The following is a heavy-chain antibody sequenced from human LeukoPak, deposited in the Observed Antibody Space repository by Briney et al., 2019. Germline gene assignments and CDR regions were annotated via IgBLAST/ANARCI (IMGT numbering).Heavy chain of an antibody. Sequence: GGSLRLSCAASGFTFSSCSMNWVRQAPGKGLEWVAFIRYDGSNKYYADSVKGRFTISRDNSKNTLYLQMNSLRAEDTAVYYCAKDPRVAGIFTFDYWGQGTLVTVSS. CDR3: AKDPRVAGIFTFDY. J-gene: IGHJ4*02. V-gene: IGHV3-30*02. CDR1: GFTFSSCS. D-gene: IGHD6-19*01. CDR2: IRYDGSNK.